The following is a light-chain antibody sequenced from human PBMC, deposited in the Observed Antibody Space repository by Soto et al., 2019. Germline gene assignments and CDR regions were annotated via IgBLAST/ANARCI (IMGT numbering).Light chain of an antibody. J-gene: IGKJ5*01. Sequence: IEMTQSPYSLSASVGDRVTITCRASQTISSHLNWYQQKPGIAPKLLIYSASSLQSGVPSRFSGSGSGTDFTLTISTLQPEDFAPYYCQQYYSTPITFGQGTRLEIK. CDR3: QQYYSTPIT. CDR2: SAS. CDR1: QTISSH. V-gene: IGKV1-39*01.